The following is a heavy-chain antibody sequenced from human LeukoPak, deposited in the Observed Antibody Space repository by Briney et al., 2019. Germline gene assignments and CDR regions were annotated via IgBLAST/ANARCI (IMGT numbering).Heavy chain of an antibody. V-gene: IGHV3-49*03. Sequence: GGSLRLSCTASGFTFGDYAMSWLRQAPGKGLEWVGFIRSKAYGGTAEYAASVKGRFTISRDDSKSIAYLQMNSLKTEDTAVYYCTRVRSYYGSGSYYFRPFDYWGQGTLVTVSS. CDR1: GFTFGDYA. CDR2: IRSKAYGGTA. CDR3: TRVRSYYGSGSYYFRPFDY. D-gene: IGHD3-10*01. J-gene: IGHJ4*02.